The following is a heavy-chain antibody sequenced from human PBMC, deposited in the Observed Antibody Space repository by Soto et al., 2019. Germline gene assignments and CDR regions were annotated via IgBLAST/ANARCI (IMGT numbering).Heavy chain of an antibody. Sequence: PGGSLRLSCAVSGFPFIRYSMNWVRQAPGKGLEWIAYISGSSSTIKYADSVKGRFTISRDNAKNSLYLQMNSLRAEDTAVYFCARDVYSGTWTTEEDVWGQGTTVTVS. CDR1: GFPFIRYS. CDR2: ISGSSSTI. CDR3: ARDVYSGTWTTEEDV. J-gene: IGHJ6*02. V-gene: IGHV3-48*01. D-gene: IGHD5-12*01.